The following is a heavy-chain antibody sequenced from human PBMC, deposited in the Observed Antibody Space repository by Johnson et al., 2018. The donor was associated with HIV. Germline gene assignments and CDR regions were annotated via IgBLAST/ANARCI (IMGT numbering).Heavy chain of an antibody. CDR2: ISYDGSNK. D-gene: IGHD6-13*01. V-gene: IGHV3-30-3*01. CDR1: GFTFSSYA. J-gene: IGHJ3*02. CDR3: ARDGAYSSSWYSAFDI. Sequence: VQLVESGGGVVQPGRSLRLSCAASGFTFSSYAMHWVRQAPGKGLEWVAVISYDGSNKYYADSVKGRFTISRDNSKNTLYLQMNSLRPEDTAVYYCARDGAYSSSWYSAFDIWGQGTMVTVSS.